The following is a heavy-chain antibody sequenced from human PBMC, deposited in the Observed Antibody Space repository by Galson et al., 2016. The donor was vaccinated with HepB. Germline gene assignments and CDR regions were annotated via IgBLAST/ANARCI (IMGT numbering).Heavy chain of an antibody. CDR1: GFTFSVYS. CDR3: ARRNAGYDFWGPFDP. CDR2: ISASTNTI. J-gene: IGHJ5*02. V-gene: IGHV3-48*02. D-gene: IGHD3/OR15-3a*01. Sequence: SLRLSCAASGFTFSVYSMNWVRQAPGKGLEWVAYISASTNTIYYADSVRGRFTVSRDNEKSSLYLQMNSLTDEDTAVYYCARRNAGYDFWGPFDPWGQGTLVTVSS.